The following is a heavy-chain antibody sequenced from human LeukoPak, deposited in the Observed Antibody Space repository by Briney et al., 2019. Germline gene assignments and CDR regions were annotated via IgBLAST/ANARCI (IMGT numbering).Heavy chain of an antibody. V-gene: IGHV3-23*01. D-gene: IGHD3-16*01. CDR1: GFTSIAYA. Sequence: GGSLRLSCVGSGFTSIAYALTWARQAPGKGLEWVSGISGGGVTTYYADSVKGRFTISRDNSKNTLYLQMNSLRADDTAIYYCARNQQLGGHSYYYYGMDVWGQGTTVTVS. CDR2: ISGGGVTT. CDR3: ARNQQLGGHSYYYYGMDV. J-gene: IGHJ6*02.